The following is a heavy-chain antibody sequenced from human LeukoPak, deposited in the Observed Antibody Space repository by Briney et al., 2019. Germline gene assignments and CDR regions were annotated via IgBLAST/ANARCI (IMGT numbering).Heavy chain of an antibody. V-gene: IGHV1-18*04. CDR3: ARGGSSLNWFDP. CDR2: ISAYNGNT. CDR1: GYTFTGYY. Sequence: ASVKVSCKASGYTFTGYYMHWVRQAPGQGLEWMGWISAYNGNTNYAQKLQGRVTMTTDTSTSTAYMELRSLRSDDTAVYYCARGGSSLNWFDPWGQGTLVTVSS. J-gene: IGHJ5*02. D-gene: IGHD6-13*01.